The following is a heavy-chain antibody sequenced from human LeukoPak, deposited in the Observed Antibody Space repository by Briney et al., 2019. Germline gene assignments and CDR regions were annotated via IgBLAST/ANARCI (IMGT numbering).Heavy chain of an antibody. J-gene: IGHJ4*02. CDR2: FSGSGGST. CDR3: AKIPGSSWYDGPIDY. D-gene: IGHD6-13*01. Sequence: GGSLRLSCAASGFTFSSYAMSWVRQAPGKGLEWVSAFSGSGGSTYYADSVKGRFTISRDNSKNTLYLQMNSLRAEDTAVYYCAKIPGSSWYDGPIDYWGQGTLVTVSS. V-gene: IGHV3-23*01. CDR1: GFTFSSYA.